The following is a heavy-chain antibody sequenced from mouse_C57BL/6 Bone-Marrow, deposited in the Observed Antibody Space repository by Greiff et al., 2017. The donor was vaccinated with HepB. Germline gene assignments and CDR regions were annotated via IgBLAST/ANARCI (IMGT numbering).Heavy chain of an antibody. CDR1: GYTFTSYW. J-gene: IGHJ4*01. CDR2: IDPSDSYT. CDR3: AREGDGYYLYAMDY. D-gene: IGHD2-3*01. Sequence: VQLQQPGAELVMPGASVKLSCKASGYTFTSYWMHWVKQRPGQGLEWIGEIDPSDSYTNYNQKFKGKSTLTVDKSSSTAYMQLSSLTSEDSAVYYCAREGDGYYLYAMDYWGQGTSVTVSS. V-gene: IGHV1-69*01.